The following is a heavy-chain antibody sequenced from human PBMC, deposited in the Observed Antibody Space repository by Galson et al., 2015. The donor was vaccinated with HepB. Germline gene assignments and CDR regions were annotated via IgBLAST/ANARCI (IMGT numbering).Heavy chain of an antibody. Sequence: SLRLSCAASGFTFSSYGMHWVRQAPGKGLEWVAVISYDGSNKYCADSVKGRFTISRDNSKNTLYLQMNSLRAEDTAVYYCAKRLSVGAKDYFDYWGQGTLVTVSS. J-gene: IGHJ4*02. CDR3: AKRLSVGAKDYFDY. CDR2: ISYDGSNK. V-gene: IGHV3-30*18. D-gene: IGHD1-26*01. CDR1: GFTFSSYG.